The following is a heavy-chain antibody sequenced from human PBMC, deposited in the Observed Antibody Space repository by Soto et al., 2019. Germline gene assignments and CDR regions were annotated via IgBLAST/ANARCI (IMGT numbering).Heavy chain of an antibody. CDR3: AGYYDFWSGYYFDY. Sequence: SETLSLTCTVSGGSISSGGYYWSWIRQHPGKGLEWIGYIYYSGSTYYNPSLKSRVTISVDTSKNQFSLKLSSVTAADTAVYYCAGYYDFWSGYYFDYWGQGTLVTVSS. J-gene: IGHJ4*02. CDR2: IYYSGST. V-gene: IGHV4-31*03. CDR1: GGSISSGGYY. D-gene: IGHD3-3*01.